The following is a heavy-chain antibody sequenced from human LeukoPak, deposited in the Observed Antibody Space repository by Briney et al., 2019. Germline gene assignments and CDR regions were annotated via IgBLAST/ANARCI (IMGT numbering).Heavy chain of an antibody. D-gene: IGHD5-24*01. V-gene: IGHV1-69*17. CDR3: VRDGEMAAIYFDY. CDR2: IIPIVSIA. J-gene: IGHJ4*02. CDR1: GGTFSTYP. Sequence: ASVKVSCKASGGTFSTYPISWVRQAPGQGLEWMGGIIPIVSIANYAQKFRGRVTITADKSTNTAYMELSSLRSEDTAVYYCVRDGEMAAIYFDYWGQGTLVTVSS.